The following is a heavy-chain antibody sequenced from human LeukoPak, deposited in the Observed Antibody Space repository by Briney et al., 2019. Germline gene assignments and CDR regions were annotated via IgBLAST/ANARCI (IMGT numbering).Heavy chain of an antibody. CDR3: ARGSKAGYGDSYYFDY. CDR1: GFTFSSYA. V-gene: IGHV3-66*01. Sequence: GGSLRLSCAASGFTFSSYAMSWVRQAPGKGLEWVSVIYSGGSTYYADSVKGRFTISRDNSKNTLHLQMNSLRAEDTAVYYCARGSKAGYGDSYYFDYWGQGTLVTVSS. CDR2: IYSGGST. J-gene: IGHJ4*02. D-gene: IGHD4-17*01.